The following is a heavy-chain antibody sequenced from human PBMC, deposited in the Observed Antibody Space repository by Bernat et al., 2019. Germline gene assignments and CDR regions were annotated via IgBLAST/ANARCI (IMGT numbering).Heavy chain of an antibody. CDR3: AREGEYYYGSGSYLHFDY. D-gene: IGHD3-10*01. V-gene: IGHV6-1*01. CDR1: GDSVSSNSAA. J-gene: IGHJ4*02. CDR2: TYYRSKWYN. Sequence: QVQLQQSGPGLVKPSQTLSLTCAISGDSVSSNSAAWNWIRQSPSRGLEWLGRTYYRSKWYNDYAVSVKSRITINPDTSKNQFSLQLNSVTPEDTAVYYCAREGEYYYGSGSYLHFDYWGQGTLDTVSS.